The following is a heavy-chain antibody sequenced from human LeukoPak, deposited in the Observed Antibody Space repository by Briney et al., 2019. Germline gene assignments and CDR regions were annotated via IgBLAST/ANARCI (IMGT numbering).Heavy chain of an antibody. CDR3: AREAAARGDYYYYYMDV. Sequence: PSGTLSLTCTVSGGSISSHYWSWIRQPPGKGLEWIGYIYYSGSTNYNPSLKSRVTISVDTSKNQFSLKLSSVTAADTAVYYCAREAAARGDYYYYYMDVWGKGTTVTVSS. J-gene: IGHJ6*03. CDR1: GGSISSHY. V-gene: IGHV4-59*11. CDR2: IYYSGST. D-gene: IGHD6-13*01.